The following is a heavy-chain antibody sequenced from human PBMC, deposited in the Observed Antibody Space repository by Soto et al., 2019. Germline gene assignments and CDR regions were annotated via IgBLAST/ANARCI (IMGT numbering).Heavy chain of an antibody. CDR1: GGSICSGGHY. J-gene: IGHJ3*01. V-gene: IGHV4-31*03. D-gene: IGHD3-3*01. CDR2: IYYSGTT. CDR3: ARGRHFDFSSGYADSFDV. Sequence: QVQLQESGPELVKPSQTLTLTCTVSGGSICSGGHYWTWIRHLPGKGLEWIGFIYYSGTTFYNPALPSRVSISVNTSMHHFSLKLSSMTGADTAMYYFARGRHFDFSSGYADSFDVWGQGTMVTVSS.